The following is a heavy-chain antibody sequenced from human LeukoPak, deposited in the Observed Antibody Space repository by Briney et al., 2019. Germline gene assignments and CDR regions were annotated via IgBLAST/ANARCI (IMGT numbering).Heavy chain of an antibody. CDR1: GGSISSGGYY. Sequence: SQTLSLTCTVSGGSISSGGYYWSWIRQHPGKGLEWIGYIYYSGSTYYNPSLKSRVTISVDTSKNQFSLKLSSVTAADTAVYYCAASSGWYNYYYYGMDVWGQGTTVTVSS. CDR3: AASSGWYNYYYYGMDV. V-gene: IGHV4-31*03. J-gene: IGHJ6*02. CDR2: IYYSGST. D-gene: IGHD6-19*01.